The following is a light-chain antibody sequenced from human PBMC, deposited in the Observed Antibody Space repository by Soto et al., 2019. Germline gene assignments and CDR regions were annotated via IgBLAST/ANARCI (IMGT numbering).Light chain of an antibody. J-gene: IGKJ5*01. CDR3: QQRSNWPPIT. CDR1: QSVSSY. V-gene: IGKV3-11*01. Sequence: EIVLTQSPATLSLSPGEGASLSCSASQSVSSYLAWYQQKPGQAPRLLIYDASNRATGIPARFSGSGSGTDFTLTISSLEPEDFAVYYCQQRSNWPPITFGQGTRLAIK. CDR2: DAS.